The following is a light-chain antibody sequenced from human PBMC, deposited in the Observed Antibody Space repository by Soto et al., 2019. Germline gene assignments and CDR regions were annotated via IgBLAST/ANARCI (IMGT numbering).Light chain of an antibody. J-gene: IGKJ5*01. V-gene: IGKV3-11*01. Sequence: EIVLTQSPVTLSLSPGERATLSCRASQSVSSYLAWYQQKPGQAPRLLIYDASNRATGIPARFSGSGSGTDLTLTIDNLQPEDFAIYYCQQRNNWPPITFGQGTRLEI. CDR2: DAS. CDR3: QQRNNWPPIT. CDR1: QSVSSY.